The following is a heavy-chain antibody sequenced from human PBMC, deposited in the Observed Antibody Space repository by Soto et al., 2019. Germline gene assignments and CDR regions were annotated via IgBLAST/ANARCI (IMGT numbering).Heavy chain of an antibody. CDR3: ARGSSSSSVGAFDI. Sequence: PGGSLRLSCAASGFTFSSYDMHWVRQATGKGLEWVSAIGTAGDTYYPGSVKGRFTISRENAKNSLYLQMNSLRAGDTAVYYCARGSSSSSVGAFDIWGQGTMVTVSS. CDR1: GFTFSSYD. V-gene: IGHV3-13*01. D-gene: IGHD6-13*01. J-gene: IGHJ3*02. CDR2: IGTAGDT.